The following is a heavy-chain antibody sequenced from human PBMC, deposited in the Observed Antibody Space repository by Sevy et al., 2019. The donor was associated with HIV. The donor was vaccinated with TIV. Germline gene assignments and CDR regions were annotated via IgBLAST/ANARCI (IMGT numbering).Heavy chain of an antibody. CDR2: ISSSSSTI. CDR3: ARVSLGLGYYYYYMDV. CDR1: GFTFSSYS. D-gene: IGHD3-16*01. V-gene: IGHV3-48*02. J-gene: IGHJ6*03. Sequence: GGSLRLSCAASGFTFSSYSMNWVRQAPGKGLEWVSYISSSSSTIYYADSVKGRFTISRDNAKNSLYLQMNSLRDEDTAVNYCARVSLGLGYYYYYMDVWGKGTTVTVSS.